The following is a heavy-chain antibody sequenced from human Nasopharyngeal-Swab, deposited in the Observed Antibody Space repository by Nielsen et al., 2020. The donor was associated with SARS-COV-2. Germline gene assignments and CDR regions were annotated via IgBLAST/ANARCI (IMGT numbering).Heavy chain of an antibody. CDR1: GFTFSSYG. CDR3: AKRSDYDFWSGGLYYYYGMDV. CDR2: ISYDGSNK. V-gene: IGHV3-30*18. D-gene: IGHD3-3*01. J-gene: IGHJ6*02. Sequence: GGSLRLSCAASGFTFSSYGMHWVRQAPGKGLEWVAVISYDGSNKYYADSVKGRFTISRDNSKNTLYLQMNSLRAEDTAVYYCAKRSDYDFWSGGLYYYYGMDVWGQGTTVTVSS.